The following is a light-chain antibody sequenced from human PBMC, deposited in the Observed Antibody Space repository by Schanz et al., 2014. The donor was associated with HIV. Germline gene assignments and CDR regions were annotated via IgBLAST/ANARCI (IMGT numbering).Light chain of an antibody. CDR2: DVS. Sequence: QSVLTQPASVSGSPGQSITISCTGTTSDVGGYNYVSWYQQHPDKAPKLMIYDVSVRPSGVSNRFSGYKSGDTASLTISGLHSSDEADFYCSSYTTSRTWVFGGGTKLTVL. V-gene: IGLV2-14*01. CDR3: SSYTTSRTWV. CDR1: TSDVGGYNY. J-gene: IGLJ3*02.